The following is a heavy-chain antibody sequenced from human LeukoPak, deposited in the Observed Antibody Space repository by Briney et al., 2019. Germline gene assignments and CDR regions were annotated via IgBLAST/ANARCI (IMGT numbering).Heavy chain of an antibody. CDR3: ATTKGHYDILTGYPQPDWYFDL. CDR1: GGSISSGGYS. J-gene: IGHJ2*01. Sequence: SETLSLTCAVSGGSISSGGYSWSWIRQPPGKGLEWIGYIYHSGSTYYNPSLKSRVTISVDRSKNQFSLKLSSVTAADTAVYYCATTKGHYDILTGYPQPDWYFDLWGRGTLVTVSS. CDR2: IYHSGST. D-gene: IGHD3-9*01. V-gene: IGHV4-30-2*01.